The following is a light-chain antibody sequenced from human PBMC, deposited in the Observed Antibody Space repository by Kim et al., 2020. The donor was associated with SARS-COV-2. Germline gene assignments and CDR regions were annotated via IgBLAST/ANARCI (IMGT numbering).Light chain of an antibody. CDR2: DVT. CDR3: SSYTRWNTLV. V-gene: IGLV2-14*03. Sequence: QSVLTQPASVSGSPGQSIAISCTGTSSDIGGYNSVSWYQHHPGKAPKLIIYDVTKWPSGISNRFSGSKSGTTASLTISGLQSEDEADYYCSSYTRWNTLVFSGGTKVTVL. CDR1: SSDIGGYNS. J-gene: IGLJ3*02.